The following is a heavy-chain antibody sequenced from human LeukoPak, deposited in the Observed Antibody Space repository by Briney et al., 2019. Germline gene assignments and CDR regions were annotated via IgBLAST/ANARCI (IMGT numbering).Heavy chain of an antibody. D-gene: IGHD2-2*01. CDR1: GFTFSSYG. V-gene: IGHV3-30*02. CDR2: IRYDGSNK. CDR3: ARGLVVRRAFDI. J-gene: IGHJ3*02. Sequence: GGSLRLSCAASGFTFSSYGMHWVRQAPGKGLEWVAFIRYDGSNKYYADSVKGRFTISRDNSKNTLYLQMNSLRAEDTAVYYCARGLVVRRAFDIWGQGTMVTVSS.